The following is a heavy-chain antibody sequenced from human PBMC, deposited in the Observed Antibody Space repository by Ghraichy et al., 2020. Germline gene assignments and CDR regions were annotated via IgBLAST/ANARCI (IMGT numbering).Heavy chain of an antibody. CDR3: ARDRPHPPT. V-gene: IGHV3-66*03. J-gene: IGHJ5*02. CDR2: IYSTGNT. CDR1: GFTVSSSF. Sequence: GESLNISCAASGFTVSSSFMSWVRQAPGKGLEWVSVIYSTGNTYYADSVKGRFTIFRDNSKNTVYLQMNSLRVEDTAVYYCARDRPHPPTWGQGTLVTVSS.